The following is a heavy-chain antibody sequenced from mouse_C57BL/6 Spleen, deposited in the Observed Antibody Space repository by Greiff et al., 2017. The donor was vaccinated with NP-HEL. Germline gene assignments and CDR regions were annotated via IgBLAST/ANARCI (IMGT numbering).Heavy chain of an antibody. V-gene: IGHV1-26*01. CDR1: GYTFTDYY. CDR2: INPNNGGT. D-gene: IGHD1-1*01. CDR3: ARSGYYGSSVDY. J-gene: IGHJ2*01. Sequence: EVQLQQSGPELVKPGASVKISCKASGYTFTDYYMNWVKQSHGKSLEWIGDINPNNGGTSYNQKFKGKATLTVDKSSSTAYMELRSLTSEDSAVYYCARSGYYGSSVDYWGQGTTLTVSS.